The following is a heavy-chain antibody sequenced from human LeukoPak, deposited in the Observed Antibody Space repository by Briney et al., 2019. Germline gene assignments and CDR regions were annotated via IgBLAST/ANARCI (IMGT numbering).Heavy chain of an antibody. D-gene: IGHD3-22*01. CDR1: GGSFSSYY. CDR2: IYYSGST. Sequence: SETLSLTCAVYGGSFSSYYWNWIRQPPGKGLEWIGYIYYSGSTNYNPSLKSRVTISVDTSKNQFSLKLSSVTAADTAVYYCARQSYYYDSSAHFDYWGQGTLVTVSS. J-gene: IGHJ4*02. CDR3: ARQSYYYDSSAHFDY. V-gene: IGHV4-59*08.